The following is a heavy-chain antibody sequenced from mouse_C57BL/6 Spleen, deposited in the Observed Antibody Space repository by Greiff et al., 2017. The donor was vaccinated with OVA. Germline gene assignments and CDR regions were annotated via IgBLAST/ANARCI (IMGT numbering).Heavy chain of an antibody. D-gene: IGHD4-1*02. CDR2: IRSKSNNYAT. J-gene: IGHJ4*01. Sequence: EVQGVESGGGLVQPKGSLKLSCAASGYSFNTYAMNWVRQAPGKGLEWVARIRSKSNNYATYYADSVKDRFTISRDDSESMLYLQMNNLKTEDTAMYYCVRPTTGTGAMDYWGQGTSVTVSS. CDR1: GYSFNTYA. CDR3: VRPTTGTGAMDY. V-gene: IGHV10-1*01.